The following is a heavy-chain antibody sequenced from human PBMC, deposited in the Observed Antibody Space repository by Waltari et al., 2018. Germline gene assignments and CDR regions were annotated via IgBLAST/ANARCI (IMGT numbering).Heavy chain of an antibody. CDR2: IMTDGREE. D-gene: IGHD3-22*01. CDR3: VRDQWFAFDI. V-gene: IGHV3-7*01. J-gene: IGHJ3*02. Sequence: EVQLVESGGGLVQPGGSLRLACAASAFTLSNYWMRWVRQAPGKGPEWVANIMTDGREEYYVDSVRGRFTISRDNAKNSLYLQMNSLRPEDTAVYYCVRDQWFAFDIWGQGTMVTVSS. CDR1: AFTLSNYW.